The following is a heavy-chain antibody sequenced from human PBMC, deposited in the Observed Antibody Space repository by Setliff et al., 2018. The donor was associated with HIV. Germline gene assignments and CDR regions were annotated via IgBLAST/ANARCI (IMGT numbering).Heavy chain of an antibody. J-gene: IGHJ4*02. D-gene: IGHD6-6*01. V-gene: IGHV1-69*06. CDR3: ARDPTGGAARFDY. CDR1: GGTLSSYA. Sequence: GASVKVSCKASGGTLSSYAISWVRQAPGQGLEWMGRIIPISGTANNAQKFQGRVTITADKSTSTAYMQLSSLKSEDTAVYYCARDPTGGAARFDYWGQGTLVTVSS. CDR2: IIPISGTA.